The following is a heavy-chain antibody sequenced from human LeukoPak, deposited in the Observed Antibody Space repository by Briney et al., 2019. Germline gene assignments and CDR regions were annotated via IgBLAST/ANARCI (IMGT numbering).Heavy chain of an antibody. Sequence: ASVKVSCKASGGTFSSYAINWVRQATGQGLEWMGWMNPNSGNTGYAQKFQGRVTMTRNTSISTAYMELSSLRSEDTAVYYCASGTGTTYYFDYWGQGTLVTVSS. CDR1: GGTFSSYA. J-gene: IGHJ4*02. V-gene: IGHV1-8*02. D-gene: IGHD1-7*01. CDR3: ASGTGTTYYFDY. CDR2: MNPNSGNT.